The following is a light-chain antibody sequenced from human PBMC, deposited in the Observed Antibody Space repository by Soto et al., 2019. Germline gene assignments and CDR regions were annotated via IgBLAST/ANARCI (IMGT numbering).Light chain of an antibody. V-gene: IGLV2-14*01. CDR3: SSYTSSNTLV. Sequence: QSALTQPASVSGSPGQSITISCTGTSSDVSSYNYVSWYQQHPGKVPKLMIYGVSNRPSGVSNRFSGSKSGNTASLTISGLQAEDEADYYCSSYTSSNTLVFGGGTKVTVL. CDR1: SSDVSSYNY. J-gene: IGLJ2*01. CDR2: GVS.